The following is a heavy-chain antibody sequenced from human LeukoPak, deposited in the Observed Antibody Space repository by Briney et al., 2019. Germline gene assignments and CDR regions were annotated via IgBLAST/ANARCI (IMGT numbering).Heavy chain of an antibody. Sequence: GGSLRLSCAASGFIFSKHWMHWVRQAQGTGLAWVSRLNLDGTPTTYADGVRGRFTISRDNAKNILYLQMTSLRVDDTAVYYCARESSGSYWGWGQGTLVTVSS. CDR3: ARESSGSYWG. J-gene: IGHJ4*02. V-gene: IGHV3-74*01. D-gene: IGHD1-26*01. CDR2: LNLDGTPT. CDR1: GFIFSKHW.